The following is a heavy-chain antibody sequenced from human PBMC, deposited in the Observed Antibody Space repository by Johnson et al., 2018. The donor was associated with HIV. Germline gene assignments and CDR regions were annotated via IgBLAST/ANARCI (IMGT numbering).Heavy chain of an antibody. CDR3: AREVRGPRGGFDI. D-gene: IGHD3-10*01. CDR2: IWYDGSNK. V-gene: IGHV3-33*01. Sequence: QVQLVESGGGVVQPGRSLRLSCAASGFTFSSYGMHWVRQAPGKGLAWVAVIWYDGSNKYSAESVKGRFTISRDNSTDTVYLQMNSRRAEDTAVYYCAREVRGPRGGFDIWGQGTMVTVSS. CDR1: GFTFSSYG. J-gene: IGHJ3*02.